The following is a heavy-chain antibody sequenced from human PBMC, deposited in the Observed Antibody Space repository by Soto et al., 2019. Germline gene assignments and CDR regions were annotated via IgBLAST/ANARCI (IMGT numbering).Heavy chain of an antibody. CDR3: ARDKGDFMVRGVRRLDHYPRDV. CDR2: IIPIFGST. V-gene: IGHV1-69*13. Sequence: SVKVSCKASGRTFSNYPINWVRQAPGPGLEWMGRIIPIFGSTSYAQKFQGRVTITADESTSTAYMELSSLGSEDTAVYSSARDKGDFMVRGVRRLDHYPRDVWGQGTTVTVSS. CDR1: GRTFSNYP. J-gene: IGHJ6*02. D-gene: IGHD3-10*01.